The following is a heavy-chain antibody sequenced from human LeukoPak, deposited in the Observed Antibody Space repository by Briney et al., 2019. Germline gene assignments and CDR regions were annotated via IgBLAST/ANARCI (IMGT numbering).Heavy chain of an antibody. J-gene: IGHJ4*02. CDR3: AREKIGSGYDQDLDY. Sequence: ASVKVSCKASGYTFTSYYMHWVRQAPGQGLEWMGIINPSGGSTSYAQKFQGRVTMTRDTSISTAYMELSSLRSDDTAVYYCAREKIGSGYDQDLDYWGQGTMVTVSS. CDR1: GYTFTSYY. CDR2: INPSGGST. V-gene: IGHV1-46*01. D-gene: IGHD5-12*01.